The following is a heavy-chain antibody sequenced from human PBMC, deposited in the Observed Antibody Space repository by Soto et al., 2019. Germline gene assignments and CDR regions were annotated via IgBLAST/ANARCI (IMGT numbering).Heavy chain of an antibody. CDR3: ASAAVTDYQYHGMKV. J-gene: IGHJ6*04. D-gene: IGHD4-17*01. Sequence: QVQLVESGGGVVQPGRSLRLSCAASGFTFSTYGMHWVRQAPGKGLEWVAAIWYDGIDKYYAASVKGRFTISRDNSMNTVYLQMRSLRADATAVYYCASAAVTDYQYHGMKVWGKGTTVTVSS. V-gene: IGHV3-33*01. CDR2: IWYDGIDK. CDR1: GFTFSTYG.